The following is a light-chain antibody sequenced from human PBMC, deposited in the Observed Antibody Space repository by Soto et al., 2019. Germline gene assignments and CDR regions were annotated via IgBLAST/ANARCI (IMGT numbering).Light chain of an antibody. J-gene: IGLJ1*01. CDR3: ASYTIKTTYV. CDR1: NVDVGGYNY. CDR2: EVS. V-gene: IGLV2-14*01. Sequence: QSVLTQPASVSGSPGQSITISCTGTNVDVGGYNYVSWYQHHPGKAPKLLIFEVSYRPSGVSNRFSGSKSGNTASLTISGLQSEDEADYYCASYTIKTTYVFGSGTKVTVL.